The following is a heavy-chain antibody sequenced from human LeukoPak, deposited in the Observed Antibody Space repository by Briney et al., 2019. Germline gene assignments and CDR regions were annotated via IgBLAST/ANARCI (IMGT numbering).Heavy chain of an antibody. J-gene: IGHJ4*02. CDR3: ARAGLYYYDSSGYYYDY. CDR1: GYTFTGYY. D-gene: IGHD3-22*01. Sequence: ASVSVSCTASGYTFTGYYMHWVRQAPGQGLEWMGWINPNSGGTNYAQKFQGRVTMTRDTSISTAYMELSRLRSDDTAVYYCARAGLYYYDSSGYYYDYWGQGTLVTVSS. CDR2: INPNSGGT. V-gene: IGHV1-2*02.